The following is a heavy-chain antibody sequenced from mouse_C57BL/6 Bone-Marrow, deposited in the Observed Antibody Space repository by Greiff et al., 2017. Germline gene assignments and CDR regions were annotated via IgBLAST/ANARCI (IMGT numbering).Heavy chain of an antibody. CDR2: IYPTSGRT. Sequence: QVQLQQPGAELVKPGASVKMSCKASGYTFTSYWLTWVKQRPGQGLEWIGDIYPTSGRTNYNEKFKSKAILTVDTSSNTAYMQLSSRTSEDSAVFYCARSGPLGRSFDYWGQGTTLAVSS. D-gene: IGHD4-1*01. J-gene: IGHJ2*01. CDR3: ARSGPLGRSFDY. CDR1: GYTFTSYW. V-gene: IGHV1-55*01.